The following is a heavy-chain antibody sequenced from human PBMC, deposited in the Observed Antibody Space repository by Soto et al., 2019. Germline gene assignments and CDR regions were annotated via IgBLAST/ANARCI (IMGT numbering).Heavy chain of an antibody. V-gene: IGHV3-23*01. J-gene: IGHJ4*02. D-gene: IGHD3-10*01. CDR2: ISGSGGST. Sequence: PGGSLRLSCAASGVTFSSYAMSWVRQAPGKGLEWVSAISGSGGSTYYADSVKGRFTISRDNSKNTLYLQMNSLRAEDTAVYYCAKFLMVRGVIIRAFDYWGQGTLVTVSS. CDR3: AKFLMVRGVIIRAFDY. CDR1: GVTFSSYA.